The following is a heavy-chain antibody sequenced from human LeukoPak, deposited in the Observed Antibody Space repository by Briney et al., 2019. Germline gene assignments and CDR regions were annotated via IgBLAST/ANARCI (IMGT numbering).Heavy chain of an antibody. V-gene: IGHV1-2*02. CDR2: ISPNSGGT. D-gene: IGHD6-19*01. CDR1: GYTFTGYY. J-gene: IGHJ4*02. CDR3: ATIEGGAGTD. Sequence: ASVKVSCKASGYTFTGYYIHWVRQAPGQGLEWVGWISPNSGGTNYAQKFQGRVTMTRDTSITTAYMELTRLTSDDTAVYSCATIEGGAGTDWGQGTLVTVSS.